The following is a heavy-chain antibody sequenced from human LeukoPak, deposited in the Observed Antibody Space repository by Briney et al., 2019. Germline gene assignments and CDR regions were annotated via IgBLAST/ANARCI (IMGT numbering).Heavy chain of an antibody. CDR2: INPNSGGT. CDR1: GYSLTGHY. Sequence: ASVKVSCKPSGYSLTGHYIHWVRQAPGQGLEWMGWINPNSGGTSFAQKFQGRVTMTRDTSISTAYMELSRLRFDDTAVYYCAGDHIAAAGIGPPYYMDVWGKGTTVTVSS. J-gene: IGHJ6*03. V-gene: IGHV1-2*02. D-gene: IGHD6-13*01. CDR3: AGDHIAAAGIGPPYYMDV.